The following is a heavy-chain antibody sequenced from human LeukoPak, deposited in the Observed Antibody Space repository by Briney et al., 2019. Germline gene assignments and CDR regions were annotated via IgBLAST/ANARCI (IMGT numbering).Heavy chain of an antibody. CDR1: GGSINSADYY. V-gene: IGHV4-31*03. CDR2: IYYSGSR. D-gene: IGHD5-24*01. CDR3: ARDLGGDGFNLRNWFDP. Sequence: SETLSLTCTVSGGSINSADYYWSWIRQHPWKGLEWIAYIYYSGSRYYNPSLKSRVSISIDTSTNQFSLNLSSVTAADTAVYYCARDLGGDGFNLRNWFDPWGQGTLVTVSS. J-gene: IGHJ5*02.